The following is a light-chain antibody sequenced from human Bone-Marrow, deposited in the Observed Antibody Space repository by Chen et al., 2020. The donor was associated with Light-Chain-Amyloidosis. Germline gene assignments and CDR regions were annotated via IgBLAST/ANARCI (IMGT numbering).Light chain of an antibody. Sequence: QSAPTQPASVSGSPGQSITIYCTGTSGDVGTYNYVSWYQQHPGKAPKVMISAVSNRPSGVSNRFSGSKSGNTASLTISGLQAEDEADYYCSSFTSSSSYVFGPGTKVTVL. J-gene: IGLJ1*01. CDR3: SSFTSSSSYV. CDR2: AVS. CDR1: SGDVGTYNY. V-gene: IGLV2-14*01.